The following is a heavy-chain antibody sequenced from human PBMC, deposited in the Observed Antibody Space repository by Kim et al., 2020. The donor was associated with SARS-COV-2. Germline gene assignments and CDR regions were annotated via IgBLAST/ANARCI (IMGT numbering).Heavy chain of an antibody. Sequence: YADSVKGRFTISRDNSKNTLYLQMNSLRAEDRAVYYCARTSSGWYSRFDYWGQGTLVTVSS. D-gene: IGHD6-19*01. J-gene: IGHJ4*02. V-gene: IGHV3-30*01. CDR3: ARTSSGWYSRFDY.